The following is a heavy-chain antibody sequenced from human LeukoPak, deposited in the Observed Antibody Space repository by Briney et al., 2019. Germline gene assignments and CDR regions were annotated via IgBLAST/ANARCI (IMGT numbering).Heavy chain of an antibody. Sequence: SETLSLTYAAYGGSFSGYYWSWIRQPPGKGLEWIGEIYHSGSTKYNPSLKSPVTISVDTSKNQFSLKLSSVTAADTAVYYCARNLSVVVRGTFNWGQGTLVTVSS. V-gene: IGHV4-34*01. CDR2: IYHSGST. CDR3: ARNLSVVVRGTFN. CDR1: GGSFSGYY. D-gene: IGHD3-10*01. J-gene: IGHJ4*02.